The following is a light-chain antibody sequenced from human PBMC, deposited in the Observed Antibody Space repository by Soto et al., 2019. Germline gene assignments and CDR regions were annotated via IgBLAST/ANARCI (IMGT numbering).Light chain of an antibody. V-gene: IGKV3-20*01. J-gene: IGKJ3*01. CDR2: GTS. CDR1: QSVSSSA. CDR3: QQYGGSFRV. Sequence: ETVLTQSPGTLSLSPGERATLSCRASQSVSSSALAWYQQRPGQAPRLLIYGTSSRATGIPDRFSGSGSGTDFTLTISRLEPEDFAVYYCQQYGGSFRVFGPGTKVDIK.